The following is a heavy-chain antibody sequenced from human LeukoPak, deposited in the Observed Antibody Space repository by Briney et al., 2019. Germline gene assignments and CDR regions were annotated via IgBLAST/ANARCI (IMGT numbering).Heavy chain of an antibody. D-gene: IGHD2-15*01. J-gene: IGHJ4*02. CDR2: INPSGGST. Sequence: GASVKVSCKASGYSFSIYALNWVRQAPGQGLEWMGIINPSGGSTSYAQKFQGRVTMTRDMSTSTVYMKLSSLRSEDTAVYYCARDDVVVVAAIGYWGQGTLVAVSS. CDR1: GYSFSIYA. CDR3: ARDDVVVVAAIGY. V-gene: IGHV1-46*01.